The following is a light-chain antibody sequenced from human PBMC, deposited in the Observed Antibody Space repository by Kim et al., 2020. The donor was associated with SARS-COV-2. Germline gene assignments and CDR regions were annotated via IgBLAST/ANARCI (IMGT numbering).Light chain of an antibody. CDR1: QTIKNR. J-gene: IGKJ1*01. CDR3: QQSNNWPPLT. V-gene: IGKV3-15*01. CDR2: DAT. Sequence: SPGERATLSCRASQTIKNRLVWYQHKHGQATRLLIYDATTRATGIPARFIGSGSETDFTLTISNLQSEDFAVYYCQQSNNWPPLTFGQGTKVDIK.